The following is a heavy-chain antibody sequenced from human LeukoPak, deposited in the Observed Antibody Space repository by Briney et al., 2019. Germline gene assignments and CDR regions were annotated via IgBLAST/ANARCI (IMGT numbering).Heavy chain of an antibody. CDR3: AKDNGGDYYDSSGYYPFDY. J-gene: IGHJ4*02. CDR1: GFTFSSYG. CDR2: IRYDGSNK. Sequence: GGSLRLSCAASGFTFSSYGMHWVRQAPGKGLEWVAFIRYDGSNKYYADSVKGRFTISRDNSKNTLYLQMNSLRAEDTAVYYCAKDNGGDYYDSSGYYPFDYWGQGTLVTVSS. V-gene: IGHV3-30*02. D-gene: IGHD3-22*01.